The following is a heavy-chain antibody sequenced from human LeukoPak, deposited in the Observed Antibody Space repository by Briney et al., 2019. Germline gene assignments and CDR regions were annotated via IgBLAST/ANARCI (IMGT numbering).Heavy chain of an antibody. V-gene: IGHV3-23*03. Sequence: GGSLRLSCAASGFSFSSYAMNWVRQAPGKGLEWVSIIFGAGKNTTYYADSAKGRFTVSRDNSKNTLYLQMNSLRAEDTAVYYCAKDLPYGGGFDYWGQGTLVTVSS. D-gene: IGHD4-23*01. J-gene: IGHJ4*02. CDR3: AKDLPYGGGFDY. CDR2: IFGAGKNTT. CDR1: GFSFSSYA.